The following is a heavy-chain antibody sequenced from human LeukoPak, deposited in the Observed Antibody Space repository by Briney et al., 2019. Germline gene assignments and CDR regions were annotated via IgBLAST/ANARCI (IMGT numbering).Heavy chain of an antibody. J-gene: IGHJ4*02. V-gene: IGHV3-23*01. Sequence: GGSLRLSCAASGFTFSSYAMSWVRQAPGKGLEWVSAISGSGGSTYYADSVKGRFTISRDNSKNTLYLQMNGLRAEDTAVYYCAGQPKVGGLDYWGQGTLVTVFS. CDR1: GFTFSSYA. D-gene: IGHD1-26*01. CDR2: ISGSGGST. CDR3: AGQPKVGGLDY.